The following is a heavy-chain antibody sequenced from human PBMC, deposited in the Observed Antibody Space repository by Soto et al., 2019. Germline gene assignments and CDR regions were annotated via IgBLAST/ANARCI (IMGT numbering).Heavy chain of an antibody. V-gene: IGHV1-69*02. J-gene: IGHJ5*02. CDR3: ARVWKRDCSGGSCYVSNLYNWFDP. CDR1: GGTFSSYT. CDR2: IIPILGIA. Sequence: QVQLVQSGAEVKKPGSSVKVSCKASGGTFSSYTISWVRQAPGQGLEWMGRIIPILGIANYAQKFQGRVTXTADKSTSTAXXEXSSXRSEDTAVYYCARVWKRDCSGGSCYVSNLYNWFDPWGQGTLVTVSS. D-gene: IGHD2-15*01.